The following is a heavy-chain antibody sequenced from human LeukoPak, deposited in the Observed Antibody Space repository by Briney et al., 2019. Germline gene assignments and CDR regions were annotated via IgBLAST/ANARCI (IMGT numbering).Heavy chain of an antibody. V-gene: IGHV3-74*01. CDR1: GFTFSKHW. D-gene: IGHD5-18*01. CDR3: TRGRGYSYGWIGEKLLDY. CDR2: INSDGSST. J-gene: IGHJ4*02. Sequence: GGSLRLSCAASGFTFSKHWMHWVRQAPGKGLVCVSRINSDGSSTTYADSVKGRFTISRDNAKNTLYLQMNSLKTEDTAVYYCTRGRGYSYGWIGEKLLDYWGQGTLVTASS.